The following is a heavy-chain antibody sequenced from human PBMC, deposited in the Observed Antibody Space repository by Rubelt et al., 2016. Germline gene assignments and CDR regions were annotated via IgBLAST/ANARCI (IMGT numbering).Heavy chain of an antibody. CDR2: INHSGTT. D-gene: IGHD2-2*01. V-gene: IGHV4-34*01. CDR3: ARAGVVVVPAALDY. Sequence: QVQLQQWGAGLLKPSETLSLTCAVYGGSFSGYYWSWIRQPPGKGLEWIGEINHSGTTNYNPSLKSRVTISVDTSKNRFSLKLGAGTDAETAVYDCARAGVVVVPAALDYWGQGTLVTVSS. CDR1: GGSFSGYY. J-gene: IGHJ4*02.